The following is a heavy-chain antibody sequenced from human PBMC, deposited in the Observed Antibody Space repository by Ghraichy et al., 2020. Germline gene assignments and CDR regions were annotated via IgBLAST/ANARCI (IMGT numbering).Heavy chain of an antibody. V-gene: IGHV3-48*03. Sequence: GGSLRLSCAASGFTFSSYEMNWVRQAPGKGLEWVSYISSSGSTIYYADSVKGRFTISRDNAKNSLYLQMNSLRAEDTAVYYCAREELLDYYYYYMDVWGKGTTVTVSS. D-gene: IGHD1-7*01. CDR3: AREELLDYYYYYMDV. J-gene: IGHJ6*03. CDR2: ISSSGSTI. CDR1: GFTFSSYE.